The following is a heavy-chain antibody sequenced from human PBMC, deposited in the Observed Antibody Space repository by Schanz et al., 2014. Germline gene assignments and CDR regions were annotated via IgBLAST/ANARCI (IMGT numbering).Heavy chain of an antibody. Sequence: QVQLVESGGGVVQPGTSLILSCSVSGFSLNTYGIHWFRQPAGKGLEWVAVIWYDENNKYYADSVRGRFTISRDRFQNTLYLRMSSLRAEDTAVYYCARPRFDYGEVDYWGQGTLVTVSS. V-gene: IGHV3-33*01. CDR1: GFSLNTYG. J-gene: IGHJ4*02. D-gene: IGHD4-17*01. CDR3: ARPRFDYGEVDY. CDR2: IWYDENNK.